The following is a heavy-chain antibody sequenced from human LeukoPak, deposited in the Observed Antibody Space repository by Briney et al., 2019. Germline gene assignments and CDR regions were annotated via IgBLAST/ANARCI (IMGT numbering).Heavy chain of an antibody. V-gene: IGHV4-59*01. CDR3: ARGGYSYGYDDDFDY. CDR2: IYNSGST. J-gene: IGHJ4*02. CDR1: GGSISTYY. Sequence: SETLSLTCTVSGGSISTYYWSWIRQPPGKGLGWIGYIYNSGSTNYNPSLKSRVTISVDTSKNKLSLKLSSVTAADTAVYYCARGGYSYGYDDDFDYWGQGTLVTVSS. D-gene: IGHD5-18*01.